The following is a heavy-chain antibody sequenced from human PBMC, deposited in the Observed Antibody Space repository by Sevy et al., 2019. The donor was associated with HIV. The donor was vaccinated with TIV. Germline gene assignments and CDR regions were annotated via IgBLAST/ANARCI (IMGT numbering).Heavy chain of an antibody. D-gene: IGHD2-15*01. V-gene: IGHV4-39*01. J-gene: IGHJ5*02. Sequence: SETLSLTCTVSGDSISSSNYYWGWIRQPPGKGLEWIGTIYYSVNTYYNPSLKSRITISVDTSKNQFSLRLSSVTASDTAVYYCATVAATGTNWFNPWGQGTLVTVSS. CDR3: ATVAATGTNWFNP. CDR2: IYYSVNT. CDR1: GDSISSSNYY.